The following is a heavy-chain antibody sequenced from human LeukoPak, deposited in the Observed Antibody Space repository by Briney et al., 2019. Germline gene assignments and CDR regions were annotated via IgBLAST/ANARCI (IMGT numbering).Heavy chain of an antibody. J-gene: IGHJ4*02. V-gene: IGHV5-51*01. Sequence: GEPLKISCKGSGYSFTNYWIAWVRQMPGKGLEWMGIIHPGDSNTRYSPSFQGQVTISVDKSITTSYLQWSSLKASDTAVYYCATGRYCSGTTCYSSLDFWGQGTWSPSPQ. CDR2: IHPGDSNT. D-gene: IGHD2-15*01. CDR3: ATGRYCSGTTCYSSLDF. CDR1: GYSFTNYW.